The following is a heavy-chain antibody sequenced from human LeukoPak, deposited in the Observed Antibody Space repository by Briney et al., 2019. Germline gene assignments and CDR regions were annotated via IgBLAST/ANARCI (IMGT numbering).Heavy chain of an antibody. Sequence: SVKVSCKASGGTFSSYAISWVRQAPGQGLEWMGRIIPIFGTANYAQKFQGRVTITTDESTSTAYKELSSLRSEDTAVYYCARGRGYDPSLFDYWGQGTLVTVSS. CDR1: GGTFSSYA. J-gene: IGHJ4*02. D-gene: IGHD5-12*01. V-gene: IGHV1-69*05. CDR2: IIPIFGTA. CDR3: ARGRGYDPSLFDY.